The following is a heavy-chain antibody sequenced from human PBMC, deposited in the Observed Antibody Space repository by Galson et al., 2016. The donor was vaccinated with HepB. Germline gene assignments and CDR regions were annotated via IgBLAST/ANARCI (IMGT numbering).Heavy chain of an antibody. CDR3: ARDDSSSSYYYYGLDV. CDR2: ISSSSSYT. J-gene: IGHJ6*02. CDR1: GFTFSDYH. Sequence: SLRLSCAASGFTFSDYHMSWIRQAPGKGLEWVSHISSSSSYTNYADSGEGRFTISRDNAKNSLYLQINNLRAEDTAVFYCARDDSSSSYYYYGLDVWGQGTTVTVSS. D-gene: IGHD6-6*01. V-gene: IGHV3-11*06.